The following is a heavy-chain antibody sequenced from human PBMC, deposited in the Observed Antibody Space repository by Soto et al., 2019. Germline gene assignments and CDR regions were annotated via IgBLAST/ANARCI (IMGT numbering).Heavy chain of an antibody. Sequence: QVQLVQAGAEVKKPGSSVKGSCKAAGGTFSSYAISWVRQAPGQGLEWMGGIIPVFGTANYAQKFQGRVTITADESTSTAYMELSSLRSEDTAVYYCARERVTRIVVGRYGMDVWGQGTTVTVSS. J-gene: IGHJ6*02. CDR3: ARERVTRIVVGRYGMDV. CDR2: IIPVFGTA. D-gene: IGHD3-22*01. V-gene: IGHV1-69*01. CDR1: GGTFSSYA.